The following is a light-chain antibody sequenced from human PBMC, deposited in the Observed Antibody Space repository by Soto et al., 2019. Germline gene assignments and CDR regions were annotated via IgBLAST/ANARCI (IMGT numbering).Light chain of an antibody. J-gene: IGLJ2*01. CDR2: GVS. CDR3: NSFDGNNNSV. Sequence: QSALTQPPSASGSPGQSVTISCTGTSSDVGGYNYVSWYQQHPGKAPKLLISGVSKRPSGVPDRFSGSKSGTTASLTVSGLQAEDEADYYCNSFDGNNNSVFGGGTKLTVL. CDR1: SSDVGGYNY. V-gene: IGLV2-8*01.